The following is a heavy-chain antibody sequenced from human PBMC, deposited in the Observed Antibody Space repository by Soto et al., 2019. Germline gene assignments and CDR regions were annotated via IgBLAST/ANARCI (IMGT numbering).Heavy chain of an antibody. Sequence: PSETLSLTCTVSGGSISSYYWSWIRQPSGKGLERIGYIYYSGSTNYNPSLKSRVTITVDTSKNQFYQKLSSVTAADTAVYYCARTYYDFWSGYFRYFDYWGQGTLVTVS. CDR1: GGSISSYY. J-gene: IGHJ4*02. CDR3: ARTYYDFWSGYFRYFDY. V-gene: IGHV4-59*01. CDR2: IYYSGST. D-gene: IGHD3-3*01.